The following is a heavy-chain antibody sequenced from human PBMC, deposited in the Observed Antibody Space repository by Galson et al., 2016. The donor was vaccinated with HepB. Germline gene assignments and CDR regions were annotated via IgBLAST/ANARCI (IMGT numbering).Heavy chain of an antibody. V-gene: IGHV4-59*01. D-gene: IGHD6-13*01. J-gene: IGHJ6*02. Sequence: ETLSLTCTVSGGSISSYYWSWIRQPPGKGLEWIGYIYYSGSTNYNPSLKSRVTISVDTSKNQFSLKLSSVTAADTAVYYCARLKQLGRKDGYYYYGMDVWGQGTTVTVSS. CDR3: ARLKQLGRKDGYYYYGMDV. CDR2: IYYSGST. CDR1: GGSISSYY.